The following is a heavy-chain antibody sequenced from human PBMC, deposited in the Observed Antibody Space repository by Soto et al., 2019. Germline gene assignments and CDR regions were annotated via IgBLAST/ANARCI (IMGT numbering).Heavy chain of an antibody. CDR3: AKLEVRFGNAMDV. D-gene: IGHD3-22*01. Sequence: GGSLRLSCAASGFTFSSYSMNWVRQAPGKGLEWVSSISSSSSYIYYADSVKGRFTISRDNAKNTLYLQMNSLRAEDTAVYYCAKLEVRFGNAMDVWGQGTTVTVSS. J-gene: IGHJ6*02. V-gene: IGHV3-21*04. CDR1: GFTFSSYS. CDR2: ISSSSSYI.